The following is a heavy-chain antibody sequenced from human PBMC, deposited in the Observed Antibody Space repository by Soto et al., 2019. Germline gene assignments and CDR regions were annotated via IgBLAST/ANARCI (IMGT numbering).Heavy chain of an antibody. V-gene: IGHV4-4*02. CDR3: ARMLISTRGTAFDI. CDR2: IHHSGST. J-gene: IGHJ3*02. D-gene: IGHD3-16*01. Sequence: QAQLQESGPGLVKPSGTLSLTCAVSGGSISSGDWWPWVRQPPGKGLEWIGEIHHSGSTNYNPSHKSRVTISVDKSKNQFPLKLSSVTAADTAVYYCARMLISTRGTAFDIWGQGTMVTVSS. CDR1: GGSISSGDW.